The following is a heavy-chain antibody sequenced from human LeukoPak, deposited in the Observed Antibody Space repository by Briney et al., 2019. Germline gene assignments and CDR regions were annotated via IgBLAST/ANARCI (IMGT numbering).Heavy chain of an antibody. Sequence: GSLRLSCAASGFTFSSYAMHWVRQAPGKGLEWVAVMSYDGSNKYYVDSVKGRFTISRDNSKNTLYLQMNSLRAQDTAVYYCGRSDIILVRGAPVGGWGQGTLVTVSS. J-gene: IGHJ4*02. CDR3: GRSDIILVRGAPVGG. D-gene: IGHD3-10*01. CDR2: MSYDGSNK. V-gene: IGHV3-30*04. CDR1: GFTFSSYA.